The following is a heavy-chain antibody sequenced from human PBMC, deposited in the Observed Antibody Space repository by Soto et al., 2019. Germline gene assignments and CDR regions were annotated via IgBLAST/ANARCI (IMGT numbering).Heavy chain of an antibody. CDR2: IYYSGST. J-gene: IGHJ4*02. V-gene: IGHV4-59*08. CDR1: GGSIISYY. CDR3: AGVKAAAGTDYFDY. D-gene: IGHD6-13*01. Sequence: PSETLSLTCTVSGGSIISYYWSWIRQPPGKGLEWIGYIYYSGSTNYNPSLKSRVTISVDTSKNQFSLKLSSVTAADTAVYYCAGVKAAAGTDYFDYWGQGTLVTVSS.